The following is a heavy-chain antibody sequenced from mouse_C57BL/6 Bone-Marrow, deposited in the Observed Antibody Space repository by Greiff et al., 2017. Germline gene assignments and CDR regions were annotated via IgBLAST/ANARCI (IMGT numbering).Heavy chain of an antibody. V-gene: IGHV1-59*01. CDR3: ARFDGLMDY. CDR2: IDPSDSYT. D-gene: IGHD2-3*01. Sequence: QVQLQQPGAELVRPGTSVKLSCKASGYTFTSYWMHWVKQRPGQGLEWIGVIDPSDSYTNYNQKFKGKATLTVDTSSSTAYMQLSGLTSEDSAVYYCARFDGLMDYWGQGTSVTVSS. J-gene: IGHJ4*01. CDR1: GYTFTSYW.